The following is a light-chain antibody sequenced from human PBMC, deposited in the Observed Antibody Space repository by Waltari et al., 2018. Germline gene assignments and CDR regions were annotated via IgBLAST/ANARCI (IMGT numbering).Light chain of an antibody. CDR3: QHYVRLPAT. J-gene: IGKJ1*01. Sequence: EIVLTQSPGTLSLSPGERATLSCRASQSVSRTLAWDQQKPGQAPKLLIYGASIRATGIPDRFTGSGSGTDFSLTISSLEPEDFAIYFCQHYVRLPATFGQGTKVEIK. CDR2: GAS. CDR1: QSVSRT. V-gene: IGKV3-20*01.